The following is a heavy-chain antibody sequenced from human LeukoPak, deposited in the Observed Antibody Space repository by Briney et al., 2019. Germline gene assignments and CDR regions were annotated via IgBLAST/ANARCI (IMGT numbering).Heavy chain of an antibody. V-gene: IGHV3-21*01. Sequence: PGGSLRLSCAASGFTFSSYSMTWVRQAPGKGLEWVSSISSSSSYIYYADSVKGRFTISRDNAKNSLYLQMNSLRAEDTAVYYCASNTRGHYYDSSGYPDYWGQGTLVTVSS. D-gene: IGHD3-22*01. CDR1: GFTFSSYS. CDR2: ISSSSSYI. CDR3: ASNTRGHYYDSSGYPDY. J-gene: IGHJ4*02.